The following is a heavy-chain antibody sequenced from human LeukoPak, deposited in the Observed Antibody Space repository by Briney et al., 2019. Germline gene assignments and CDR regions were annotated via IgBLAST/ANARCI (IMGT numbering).Heavy chain of an antibody. CDR1: GFTFSSYW. V-gene: IGHV3-7*01. Sequence: GGSLRLSCAASGFTFSSYWMCWVRQAPGKGLEWVANTKKDGSEKEYVDSVKGRFTISRDNAKNSLYLQMNSLRVEDTAVYYCVRVDTSGYYYELSFDYWGQGTLVTVSS. CDR2: TKKDGSEK. CDR3: VRVDTSGYYYELSFDY. D-gene: IGHD3-22*01. J-gene: IGHJ4*02.